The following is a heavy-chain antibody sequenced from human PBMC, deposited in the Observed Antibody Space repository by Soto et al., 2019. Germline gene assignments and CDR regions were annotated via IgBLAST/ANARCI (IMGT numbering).Heavy chain of an antibody. CDR3: ARDYNELCRGHFDS. V-gene: IGHV3-48*01. CDR1: GFRFSDYS. CDR2: ISSSSFTI. Sequence: EVHLVESGGRVVQPGGSLRLSCAASGFRFSDYSMNWVRQAPGRGLEWVSYISSSSFTIHYADSVEGRFATSRDNAKNSLYLQMNRLRAEDTAVYYCARDYNELCRGHFDSWGQGARVTVSS. D-gene: IGHD1-20*01. J-gene: IGHJ4*02.